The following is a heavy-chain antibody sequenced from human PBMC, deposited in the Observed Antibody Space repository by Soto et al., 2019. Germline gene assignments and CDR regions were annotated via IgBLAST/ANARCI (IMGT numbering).Heavy chain of an antibody. CDR2: INSDWSST. CDR1: GFTFSSYW. Sequence: EVQLVESGGGLVQPGGSLRLSCAASGFTFSSYWMHWVRQAPGKGLVWVSRINSDWSSTSYADSVKGRFTISRDNAKNTXYLQMSSLRAEDTAVYYXAXGIRNYYGVDVWGQGTTVTVSS. J-gene: IGHJ6*02. D-gene: IGHD5-18*01. V-gene: IGHV3-74*01. CDR3: AXGIRNYYGVDV.